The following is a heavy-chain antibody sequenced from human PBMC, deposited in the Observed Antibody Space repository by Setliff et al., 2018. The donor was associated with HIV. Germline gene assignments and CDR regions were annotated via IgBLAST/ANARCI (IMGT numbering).Heavy chain of an antibody. CDR1: GGSFTSFA. Sequence: GASVKVSCKASGGSFTSFAISWVRQAPGQGLEWMGGIMSILRIANYAQKFQGRVTITADKSTRTAYMELSSLRSEDTAVYYCARVADRNYDFWSAYEYWGQGTLVTVSS. V-gene: IGHV1-69*10. D-gene: IGHD3-3*01. CDR3: ARVADRNYDFWSAYEY. CDR2: IMSILRIA. J-gene: IGHJ4*02.